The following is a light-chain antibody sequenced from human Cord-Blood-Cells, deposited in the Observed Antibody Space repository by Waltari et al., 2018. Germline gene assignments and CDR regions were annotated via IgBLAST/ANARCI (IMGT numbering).Light chain of an antibody. CDR2: GSS. CDR1: QSVSSN. J-gene: IGKJ2*01. V-gene: IGKV3-15*01. Sequence: ELVMTQSQATLSVSPGESATLSCRASQSVSSNFAWYQQKPGQAPRLLIYGSSTRATGIPARFSGSGSGTGFTLTISSLQSEDFAVYYCQRYNNWPPTTFGQGTKLEIK. CDR3: QRYNNWPPTT.